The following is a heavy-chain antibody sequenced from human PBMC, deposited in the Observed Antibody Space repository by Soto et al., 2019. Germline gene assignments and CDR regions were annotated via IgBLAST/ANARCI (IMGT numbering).Heavy chain of an antibody. CDR1: GFTFGSYS. V-gene: IGHV3-48*01. J-gene: IGHJ2*01. Sequence: GGSLRLSCAASGFTFGSYSMNWVRQAPGKGLEWVSDISSSSSTIYYADSVKGRFTISRDNAKNSLYLQMNSLRAEDTAVYYCARIAVAGHYWYFDLWGRGTLVTVSS. CDR2: ISSSSSTI. D-gene: IGHD6-19*01. CDR3: ARIAVAGHYWYFDL.